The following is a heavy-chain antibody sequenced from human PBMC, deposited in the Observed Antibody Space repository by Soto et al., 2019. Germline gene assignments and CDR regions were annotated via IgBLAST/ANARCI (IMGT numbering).Heavy chain of an antibody. CDR1: GGSISSYY. J-gene: IGHJ5*02. V-gene: IGHV4-59*08. CDR2: IYYSGST. CDR3: ARAYVWGSYRDNWFDP. D-gene: IGHD3-16*02. Sequence: QVQLQESGPGLVKPSETLSLTCTVSGGSISSYYWSWIRQPPGKGLEWIGYIYYSGSTNYNPSLKSRVTISVDTSKNQFSLKLSSVTAADTAVYYCARAYVWGSYRDNWFDPWGQGTLVTVSS.